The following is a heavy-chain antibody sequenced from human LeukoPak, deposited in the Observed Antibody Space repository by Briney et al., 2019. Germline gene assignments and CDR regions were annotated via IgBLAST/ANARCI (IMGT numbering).Heavy chain of an antibody. CDR2: ISSSSSYI. CDR3: ARDYSGSYYYYYGMDV. V-gene: IGHV3-21*01. D-gene: IGHD1-26*01. CDR1: GFTFSSYS. Sequence: GRSLRLSCAASGFTFSSYSMNWVRQAPGKGLECVSSISSSSSYIYYADSVKGRFTISRDNAKNSLYLQMNSLRAEDTAVYYCARDYSGSYYYYYGMDVWGQGTTVTVSS. J-gene: IGHJ6*02.